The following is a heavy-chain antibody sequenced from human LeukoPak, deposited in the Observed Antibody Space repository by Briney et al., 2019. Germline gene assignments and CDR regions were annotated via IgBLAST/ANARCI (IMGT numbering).Heavy chain of an antibody. CDR2: INPNSGGT. Sequence: GASVKVSCKASGYTFTGYYMHWVRQAPGQGLEWMGRINPNSGGTNYAQKFQGRVTMTRNTSISTAYMELSSLRSEDTAVYYCARGRREITMVRGVGYYYYYMDVWGKGTTVTVSS. CDR3: ARGRREITMVRGVGYYYYYMDV. CDR1: GYTFTGYY. J-gene: IGHJ6*03. D-gene: IGHD3-10*01. V-gene: IGHV1-2*06.